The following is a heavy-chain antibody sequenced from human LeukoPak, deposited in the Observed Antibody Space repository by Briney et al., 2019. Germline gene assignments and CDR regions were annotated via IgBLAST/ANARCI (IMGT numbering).Heavy chain of an antibody. CDR3: ARGEYSYGNDY. D-gene: IGHD5-18*01. CDR1: GYSFTSYY. CDR2: INPSGSSA. Sequence: ASVKVSCKASGYSFTSYYMHWVRQAPGQGLEWMGFINPSGSSAAYAQKFQGRLTMTRDTSISTAYMGLNGLRSDDTAVYHCARGEYSYGNDYWGQGTLVTVSS. V-gene: IGHV1-46*01. J-gene: IGHJ4*02.